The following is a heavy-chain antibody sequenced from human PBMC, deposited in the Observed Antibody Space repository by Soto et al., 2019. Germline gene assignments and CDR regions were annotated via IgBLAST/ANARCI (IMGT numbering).Heavy chain of an antibody. Sequence: VGSLRLSCAASGFTFSSYAMSWVRQAPGKGLEWVSAISGSGGSTYYADSVKGRFTISRDNSKNTLYLQMNSLRAEDTAVYYCARETYYYDSSGREYYYGMDVWGQGTTVRVSS. CDR3: ARETYYYDSSGREYYYGMDV. V-gene: IGHV3-23*01. J-gene: IGHJ6*02. CDR2: ISGSGGST. D-gene: IGHD3-22*01. CDR1: GFTFSSYA.